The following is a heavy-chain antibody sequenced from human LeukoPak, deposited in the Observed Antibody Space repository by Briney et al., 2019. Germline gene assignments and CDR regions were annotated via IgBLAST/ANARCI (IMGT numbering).Heavy chain of an antibody. CDR2: IYSGGST. J-gene: IGHJ4*02. CDR3: AKDDAGWLVRYYFDY. Sequence: PGGCLSLSCAASLFTVSSNYMSVVRQAPGRGGEGVSVIYSGGSTYYTDSVKGRFTISRDNSKNTLYLQMNSLRAEDTAVYYCAKDDAGWLVRYYFDYWGQGTLVTVSS. D-gene: IGHD6-19*01. CDR1: LFTVSSNY. V-gene: IGHV3-66*01.